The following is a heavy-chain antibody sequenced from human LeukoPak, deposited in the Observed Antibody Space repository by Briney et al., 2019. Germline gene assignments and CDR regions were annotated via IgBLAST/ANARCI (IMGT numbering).Heavy chain of an antibody. D-gene: IGHD3-22*01. CDR3: ASRYYYDSSGPYPYYYYYMDV. CDR2: IYTSGST. V-gene: IGHV4-61*02. Sequence: PSETLSLTCTVSGGSISSGSDYWSWIRQPAGKGLECIGRIYTSGSTNYNPSLKSRVTISVDTSKNQFSLKLSSLTAADTAVYYCASRYYYDSSGPYPYYYYYMDVWGKGTTVTVSS. J-gene: IGHJ6*03. CDR1: GGSISSGSDY.